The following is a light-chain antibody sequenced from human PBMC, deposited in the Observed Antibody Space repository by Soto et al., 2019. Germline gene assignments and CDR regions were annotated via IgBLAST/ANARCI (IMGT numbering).Light chain of an antibody. CDR2: DVT. CDR1: SSDIGDSNY. Sequence: QSVLTQPRSVSGSPGQSVTISCTGTSSDIGDSNYVSWYQQHPGKAPKLLIYDVTRRPSGVPDRFSGSKSANTASLTISGLQAEDEADYFCCSYAGSYTLVFGGGTKVTVL. J-gene: IGLJ2*01. V-gene: IGLV2-11*01. CDR3: CSYAGSYTLV.